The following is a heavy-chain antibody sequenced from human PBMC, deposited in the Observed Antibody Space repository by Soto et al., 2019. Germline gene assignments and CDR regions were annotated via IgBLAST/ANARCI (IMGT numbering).Heavy chain of an antibody. CDR3: AKEGPGYSYGHGFDL. CDR1: GFTFSTYE. V-gene: IGHV3-48*03. D-gene: IGHD5-18*01. CDR2: IIMSSSTI. Sequence: PGGSLRLSCVASGFTFSTYEMNWIRQAPGEWLEWVSYIIMSSSTIYYAYSVKSRVTISRDNSKNSLYLQMNGLRAEDTAVYYCAKEGPGYSYGHGFDLWGQGXLVHV. J-gene: IGHJ4*02.